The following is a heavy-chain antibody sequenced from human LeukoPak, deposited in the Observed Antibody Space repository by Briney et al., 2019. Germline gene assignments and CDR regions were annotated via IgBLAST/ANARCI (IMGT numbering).Heavy chain of an antibody. CDR2: ISAYNGNT. CDR3: ARFAVHRRLAVNGQFGLDY. V-gene: IGHV1-18*01. Sequence: GASVKVSCKASGYTFTSYGISWVRQAPGQGLEWMGWISAYNGNTNYAQKFQGRITMTRDTSTSTVYMELSSLRSEDTDVYYCARFAVHRRLAVNGQFGLDYWGQGTLVTVSS. CDR1: GYTFTSYG. J-gene: IGHJ4*02. D-gene: IGHD6-19*01.